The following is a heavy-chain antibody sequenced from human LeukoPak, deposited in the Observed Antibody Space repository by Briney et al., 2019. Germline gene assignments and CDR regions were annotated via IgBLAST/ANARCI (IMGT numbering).Heavy chain of an antibody. CDR1: GFTFTNAW. CDR3: TTESPHFDY. V-gene: IGHV3-15*01. Sequence: GGSLRLSCAASGFTFTNAWMSWVRQAPEKGLEWVGRIRSKTDGGTTDYAAPVKGRFTISRDDSKNTLYLQMNSLKTEDTALYYCTTESPHFDYWGQGTLVTVSS. CDR2: IRSKTDGGTT. J-gene: IGHJ4*02.